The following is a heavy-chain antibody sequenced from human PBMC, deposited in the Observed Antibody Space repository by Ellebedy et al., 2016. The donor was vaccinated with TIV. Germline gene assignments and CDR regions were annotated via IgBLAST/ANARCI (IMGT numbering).Heavy chain of an antibody. CDR1: GGSISSNNCY. J-gene: IGHJ4*02. V-gene: IGHV4-39*07. D-gene: IGHD3-22*01. CDR3: ARDRRGFDSSGYYRSVDF. Sequence: MPSETLSLTCTVSGGSISSNNCYWGWIRQPPGKGLEWIGSIYYSESTYHNPSLKSRFTITLDTSKNQFSLKLSSVTAADTAVYYCARDRRGFDSSGYYRSVDFWGQGTLVTVSS. CDR2: IYYSEST.